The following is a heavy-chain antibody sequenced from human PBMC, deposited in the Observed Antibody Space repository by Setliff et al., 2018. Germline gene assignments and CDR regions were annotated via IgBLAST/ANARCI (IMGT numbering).Heavy chain of an antibody. D-gene: IGHD1-1*01. J-gene: IGHJ4*02. CDR2: IYYRGDT. V-gene: IGHV4-59*05. Sequence: SETLSLTCTVSDGSLSTYYWSWIRQPAGKGLEWLGQIYYRGDTYYNPSLKGRLTISVDPAQNQFSLRLTSVTAADTAVYYCARTGTYRYFDYWGQGALVTVSS. CDR1: DGSLSTYY. CDR3: ARTGTYRYFDY.